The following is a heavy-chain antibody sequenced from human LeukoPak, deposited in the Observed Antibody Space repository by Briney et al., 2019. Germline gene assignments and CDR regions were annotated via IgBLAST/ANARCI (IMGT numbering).Heavy chain of an antibody. Sequence: GGFLRLSCAASGFTVSSNYMSWVRQAPGKGLEWVSAIYTGGSTYYADSVKGRFTISRDNSKNTVYLQMNSLRAEDAAVYYCARDMGDYDFDYWGQGTLVTVSS. V-gene: IGHV3-66*01. CDR1: GFTVSSNY. D-gene: IGHD4-17*01. CDR3: ARDMGDYDFDY. J-gene: IGHJ4*02. CDR2: IYTGGST.